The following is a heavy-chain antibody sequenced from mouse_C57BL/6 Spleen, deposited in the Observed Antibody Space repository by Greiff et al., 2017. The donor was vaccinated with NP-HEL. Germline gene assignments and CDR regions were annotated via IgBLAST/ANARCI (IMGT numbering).Heavy chain of an antibody. CDR1: GYSFTDYN. Sequence: VQLQQSGPELVKPGASVKISCKASGYSFTDYNMNWVKQSNGKSLEWIGVINPNYGTTSYNQKFKGKATLTVDQSSSTAYVQLNSLTSEDSAVYYCARGLLLRFSGAMDYWGQGTSVTVSS. V-gene: IGHV1-39*01. CDR2: INPNYGTT. J-gene: IGHJ4*01. CDR3: ARGLLLRFSGAMDY. D-gene: IGHD1-1*01.